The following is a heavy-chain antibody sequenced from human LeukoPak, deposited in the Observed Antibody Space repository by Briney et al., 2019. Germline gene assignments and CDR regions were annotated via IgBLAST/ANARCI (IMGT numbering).Heavy chain of an antibody. Sequence: GGSLRLSCSASAFSLNAYNMNWVRQAPGKGLEWVSSISYTGTYIYYADSVKGRFTISRDNAQNSLYLQMNSLRAEDTAVYYCARDPLHWNDGVDDSFDIWGQGTMVTVSS. CDR3: ARDPLHWNDGVDDSFDI. V-gene: IGHV3-21*01. CDR1: AFSLNAYN. D-gene: IGHD1-1*01. CDR2: ISYTGTYI. J-gene: IGHJ3*02.